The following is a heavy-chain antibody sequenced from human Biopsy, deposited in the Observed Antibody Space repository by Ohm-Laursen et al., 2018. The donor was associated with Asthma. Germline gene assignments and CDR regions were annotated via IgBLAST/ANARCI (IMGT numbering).Heavy chain of an antibody. CDR1: GGTLNNYA. D-gene: IGHD2/OR15-2a*01. CDR3: ARAVDYTQYYGIDV. V-gene: IGHV1-69*05. Sequence: ASVKVSCKSSGGTLNNYAINWVRQAPGQGLEWMGGISPIFGSIKYAQKFQDRVTMITDTSTSTAYMELRSLRSDDTAVYFCARAVDYTQYYGIDVWGQGTTVTAS. J-gene: IGHJ6*02. CDR2: ISPIFGSI.